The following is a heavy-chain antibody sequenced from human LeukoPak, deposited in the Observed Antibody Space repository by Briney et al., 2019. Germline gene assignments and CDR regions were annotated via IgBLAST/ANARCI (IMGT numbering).Heavy chain of an antibody. J-gene: IGHJ3*02. CDR3: ASSLGRITIFGVVSIGAFDI. V-gene: IGHV1-8*03. CDR1: GYTFTSYD. CDR2: MNPNSGNT. Sequence: GASVKVSCKASGYTFTSYDINWVRQATGQGLEWMGWMNPNSGNTGYAQKFQGRVTITRNTSISTAYMELSSLRSEDTAVYYCASSLGRITIFGVVSIGAFDIWGQGTMVTVSS. D-gene: IGHD3-3*01.